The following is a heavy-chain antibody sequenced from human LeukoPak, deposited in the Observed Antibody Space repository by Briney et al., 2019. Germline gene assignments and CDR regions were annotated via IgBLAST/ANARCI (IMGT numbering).Heavy chain of an antibody. D-gene: IGHD5-24*01. CDR2: ISSSGSTI. Sequence: GGSLRLSCAASGFTFSDYYMSWIRQAPGKGLEWVSYISSSGSTIYYADSVKGRFTISRDNAKNSLYLQMDNLRVEDTGVYYCARDRGYTRTNTDGYPVFDLWGQGTLVTVSS. V-gene: IGHV3-11*04. CDR1: GFTFSDYY. J-gene: IGHJ4*03. CDR3: ARDRGYTRTNTDGYPVFDL.